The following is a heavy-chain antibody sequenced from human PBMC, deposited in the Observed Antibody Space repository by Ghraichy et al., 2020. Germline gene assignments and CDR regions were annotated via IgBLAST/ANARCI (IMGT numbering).Heavy chain of an antibody. J-gene: IGHJ4*02. Sequence: GVLRLSCAASGFTFSSYAMSWVRQAPGRGLEWVSAIGGSGGLTHYADSVKGRFTISRDNSKSTLYLQMNSLRADDTAVYYCAKDKIAVVLAATPDLWGQGTLVTVSS. CDR1: GFTFSSYA. CDR3: AKDKIAVVLAATPDL. V-gene: IGHV3-23*01. CDR2: IGGSGGLT. D-gene: IGHD2-15*01.